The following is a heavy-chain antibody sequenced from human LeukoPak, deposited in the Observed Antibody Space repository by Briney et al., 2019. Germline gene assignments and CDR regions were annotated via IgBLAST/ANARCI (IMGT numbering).Heavy chain of an antibody. Sequence: GASVKVSCEASGYTFSSYGISWVRQAPGQGLEWVGWISTSNSLTRYPEKFQDRVTLTTDASTSTAYMELRSLRSDDAAVYYCARPTASYDTLDIWGQGTRVTVSS. J-gene: IGHJ3*02. CDR1: GYTFSSYG. CDR3: ARPTASYDTLDI. CDR2: ISTSNSLT. V-gene: IGHV1-18*01. D-gene: IGHD1-26*01.